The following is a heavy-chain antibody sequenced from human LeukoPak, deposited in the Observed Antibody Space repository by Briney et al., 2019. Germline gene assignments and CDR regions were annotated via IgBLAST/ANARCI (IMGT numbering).Heavy chain of an antibody. Sequence: PGGSLRLSCAASGFTFTNYWMSWVRQAPGKGLEWVGRIKSKTDGGTTDYAAPVKGRFTISRDDSKNTLYLQMNSLKTEDTAVYYCTTAPPHYYDSTLLVYWGQGTLVTVSS. CDR2: IKSKTDGGTT. V-gene: IGHV3-15*01. CDR1: GFTFTNYW. CDR3: TTAPPHYYDSTLLVY. D-gene: IGHD3-22*01. J-gene: IGHJ4*02.